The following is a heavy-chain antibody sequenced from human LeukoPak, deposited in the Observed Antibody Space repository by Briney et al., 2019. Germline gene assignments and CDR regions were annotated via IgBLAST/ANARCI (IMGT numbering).Heavy chain of an antibody. CDR1: GGSISSYY. V-gene: IGHV4-59*01. J-gene: IGHJ4*02. CDR2: IYYSGST. D-gene: IGHD5-24*01. Sequence: SETLSLTCTVSGGSISSYYWSWLRQPPGKGLEWIGYIYYSGSTNYNPSLKSRVTISVDTSKNQFSLKLSSVTAADTAVFYCARGALGDGYDWLDHWGQGTLVTVSS. CDR3: ARGALGDGYDWLDH.